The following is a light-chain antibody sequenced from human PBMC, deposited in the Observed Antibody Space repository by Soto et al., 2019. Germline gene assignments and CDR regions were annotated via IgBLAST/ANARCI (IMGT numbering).Light chain of an antibody. CDR2: WAS. CDR1: QSVLYSPNNKNY. J-gene: IGKJ4*01. Sequence: DIVMTQSPDSLAVSLGERATINCKSSQSVLYSPNNKNYLAWYQQKPGQPPKLLIYWASTREFGVPDRFSGSVSGTDFTLTISSLQAEDVAVYYCQQYYSTPLTFGGGTKVEIK. V-gene: IGKV4-1*01. CDR3: QQYYSTPLT.